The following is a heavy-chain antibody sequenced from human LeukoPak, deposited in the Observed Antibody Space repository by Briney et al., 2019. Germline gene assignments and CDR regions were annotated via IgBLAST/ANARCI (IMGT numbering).Heavy chain of an antibody. CDR1: GGYISSSY. Sequence: PSETLSLTCTVSGGYISSSYWSWIRQPPGKGLEWIGYIYYSGSTNYNPSLKSQVTISVDPSKNQFSLKLSSVTAADTAVYNCARCGCGPRHYYYYYMDVWGKGTTVTVSS. V-gene: IGHV4-59*01. CDR2: IYYSGST. J-gene: IGHJ6*03. CDR3: ARCGCGPRHYYYYYMDV. D-gene: IGHD6-19*01.